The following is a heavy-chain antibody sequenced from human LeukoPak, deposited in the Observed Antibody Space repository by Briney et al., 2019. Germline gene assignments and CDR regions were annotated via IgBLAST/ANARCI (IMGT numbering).Heavy chain of an antibody. CDR1: GGSFSGYY. CDR3: ARAEVGATD. Sequence: SETLSLTCAVYGGSFSGYYWSWIRQPPGKGLEWIGEINHSGSTNYNPSLKSRVTISVDTSKNQFSLKLSSVTAADTAVYYCARAEVGATDWGQGTLVTVSS. D-gene: IGHD1-26*01. J-gene: IGHJ4*02. V-gene: IGHV4-34*01. CDR2: INHSGST.